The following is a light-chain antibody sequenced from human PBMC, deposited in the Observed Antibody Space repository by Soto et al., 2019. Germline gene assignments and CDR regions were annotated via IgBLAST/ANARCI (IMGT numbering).Light chain of an antibody. V-gene: IGKV3-20*01. CDR1: QSVSSL. CDR3: QQYGSSHT. J-gene: IGKJ5*01. Sequence: EVVMTQSPATLSLSPGERATLSCRASQSVSSLLAWYQQKPGQAPRLLIYGASSRAIGIPDRFSGSVSGSDFILTINRLEPEDFAVYYCQQYGSSHTFGQGTRLEIK. CDR2: GAS.